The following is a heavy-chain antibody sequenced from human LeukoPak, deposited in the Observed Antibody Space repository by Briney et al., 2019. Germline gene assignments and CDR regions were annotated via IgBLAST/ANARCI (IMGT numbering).Heavy chain of an antibody. V-gene: IGHV3-23*01. D-gene: IGHD1-26*01. J-gene: IGHJ4*02. Sequence: GGSLRLSCAASGITFSSNGMHWVRQTPGKGLQWVSTVSGSGLTTTYADSVQGRVTISRDNSENTLSLQMDNLRVEDTAVYYCAKDLVGWEQLIDSWGQGVLVTVSS. CDR1: GITFSSNG. CDR3: AKDLVGWEQLIDS. CDR2: VSGSGLTT.